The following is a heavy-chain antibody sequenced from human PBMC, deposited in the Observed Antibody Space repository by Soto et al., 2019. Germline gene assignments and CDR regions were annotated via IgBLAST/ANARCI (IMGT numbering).Heavy chain of an antibody. V-gene: IGHV3-7*03. CDR1: GFTFSSYW. CDR3: ARDAGLRFGSKPEYFDY. CDR2: IKQDGSEK. J-gene: IGHJ4*02. D-gene: IGHD2-21*02. Sequence: VGSLRLSCAASGFTFSSYWMSWVRQAPGKGLEWVANIKQDGSEKYYVDSVKGRFTISRDNAKNSLYLQMNSLRAEDTAVYYCARDAGLRFGSKPEYFDYWGQGTLVTVSS.